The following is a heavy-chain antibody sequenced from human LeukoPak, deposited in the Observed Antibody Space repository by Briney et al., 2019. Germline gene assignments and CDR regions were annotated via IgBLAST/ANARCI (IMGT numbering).Heavy chain of an antibody. CDR3: ARAQSLVTY. D-gene: IGHD6-6*01. CDR2: ISASESST. Sequence: GGSLRLSCAASGFTFSSYAMSWVRQAPGKGLEWVSSISASESSTYYADSVKGRFTISRDNSKNTLYLQMNSLRAEDTAVYYCARAQSLVTYWGQGTLVTVSS. J-gene: IGHJ4*02. CDR1: GFTFSSYA. V-gene: IGHV3-23*01.